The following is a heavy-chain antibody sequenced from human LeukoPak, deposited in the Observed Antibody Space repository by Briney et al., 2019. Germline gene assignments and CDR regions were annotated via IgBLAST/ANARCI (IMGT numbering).Heavy chain of an antibody. CDR3: ARQGYCSSTSCYGGGYYYYGMDV. V-gene: IGHV1-69*01. D-gene: IGHD2-2*01. CDR2: IIPIFGTA. CDR1: GGTFSSYA. Sequence: SVKVSCKASGGTFSSYAISWVRQAPGQGLEWMGGIIPIFGTANYAQKIQGRVTITADESTSTAYMELSSLRSEDTAVYYCARQGYCSSTSCYGGGYYYYGMDVWGKGTTVTVSS. J-gene: IGHJ6*04.